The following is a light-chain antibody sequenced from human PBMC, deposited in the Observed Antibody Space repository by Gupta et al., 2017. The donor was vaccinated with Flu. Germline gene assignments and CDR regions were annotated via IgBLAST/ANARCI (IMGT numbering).Light chain of an antibody. Sequence: PDFQSVNPKEKVTNTCRASQNIGSSLNWYQQKPEQSPKLLIKYASQYGSGVPSRYSGSGSGTDFTLTIKSLEAEDAATYYCQQRRCSSLTFGGGTKVDIK. CDR3: QQRRCSSLT. J-gene: IGKJ4*01. CDR2: YAS. V-gene: IGKV6-21*01. CDR1: QNIGSS.